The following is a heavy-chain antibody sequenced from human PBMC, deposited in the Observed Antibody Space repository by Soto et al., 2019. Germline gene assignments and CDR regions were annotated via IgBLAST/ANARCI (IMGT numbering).Heavy chain of an antibody. J-gene: IGHJ4*02. Sequence: GASVKVSCKASGYTFSSYGISWVRQAPGQGLEWMGWINAYNGNTNYAQKLQGRVTMTTDTSTSTAYMELRSLRSDDTAVYFCARDRGHQMVRYDYWRQGTLVTVSS. CDR3: ARDRGHQMVRYDY. CDR2: INAYNGNT. D-gene: IGHD6-13*01. CDR1: GYTFSSYG. V-gene: IGHV1-18*01.